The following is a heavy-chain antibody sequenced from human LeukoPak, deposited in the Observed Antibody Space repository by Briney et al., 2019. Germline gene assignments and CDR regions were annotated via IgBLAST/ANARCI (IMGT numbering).Heavy chain of an antibody. CDR1: GGSISSGDYY. CDR2: IYYSGST. J-gene: IGHJ4*02. V-gene: IGHV4-30-4*01. Sequence: PSQTLSLSCTVSGGSISSGDYYWSWIRQPPGKGLEWIGYIYYSGSTYYNPSLKSRVTISVDTSKNQFSLKLTSVTAADTAVYYCATTMVRGICFHWGQGTLVTVSS. D-gene: IGHD3-10*01. CDR3: ATTMVRGICFH.